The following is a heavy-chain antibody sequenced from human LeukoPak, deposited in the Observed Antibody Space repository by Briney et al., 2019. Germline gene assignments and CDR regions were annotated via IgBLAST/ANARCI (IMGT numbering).Heavy chain of an antibody. Sequence: SETLSLTCTVSGGSISSYYWSWIRQPPGKGLEWIGYIYYSGSTNYNPSLKSRVTISVDTSKNQFSLKLSSVTAADTAVYYCARAGVRYYFDYWGQGTLVTVSS. V-gene: IGHV4-59*01. CDR1: GGSISSYY. CDR2: IYYSGST. CDR3: ARAGVRYYFDY. D-gene: IGHD2-8*01. J-gene: IGHJ4*02.